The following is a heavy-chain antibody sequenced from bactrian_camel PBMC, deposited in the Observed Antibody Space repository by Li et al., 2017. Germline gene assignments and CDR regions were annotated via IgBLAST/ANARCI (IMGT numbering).Heavy chain of an antibody. J-gene: IGHJ4*01. CDR2: IPFGGYDT. Sequence: HVQLVESGGGLVQPGGSLRLSCAATGFTGSPFSDFSMSWIRQAPGKGLEWVSSIPFGGYDTRKISTNADFAKGRFAISTDNVKNILYLQMNSLKPEDTAMYYCAAGIPGANRCSDYWGQGTQVTVS. D-gene: IGHD3*01. CDR3: AAGIPGANRCSDY. V-gene: IGHV3S1*01. CDR1: GFTGSPFSDFS.